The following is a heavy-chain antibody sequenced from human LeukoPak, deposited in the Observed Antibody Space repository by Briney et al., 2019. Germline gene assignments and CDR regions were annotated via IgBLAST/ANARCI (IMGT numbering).Heavy chain of an antibody. D-gene: IGHD5-24*01. CDR1: GYSISSGYY. Sequence: SETLSLTCTVSGYSISSGYYWGWIRQPPGKGLEWIGRIYHSGSTYYNPSLKSRVTISVDTSKNQFSLKLSSVTAADTAVYYCASRDGYNYYFDYWGQGTLVTVSS. CDR3: ASRDGYNYYFDY. CDR2: IYHSGST. J-gene: IGHJ4*02. V-gene: IGHV4-38-2*02.